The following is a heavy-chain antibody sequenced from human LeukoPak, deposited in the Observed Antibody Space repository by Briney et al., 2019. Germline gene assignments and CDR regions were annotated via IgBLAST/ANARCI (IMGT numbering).Heavy chain of an antibody. Sequence: SETLSLTCAVYGGSFSGYYWSWIRQPPGKGLEWIGEINHSGSTNYNPSLKSRVTISVDTSKNQFSLKLSSVTAADTAVYYCARGFGEGPVDYWGQGTLVTVSS. V-gene: IGHV4-34*01. J-gene: IGHJ4*02. CDR1: GGSFSGYY. CDR2: INHSGST. D-gene: IGHD3-10*01. CDR3: ARGFGEGPVDY.